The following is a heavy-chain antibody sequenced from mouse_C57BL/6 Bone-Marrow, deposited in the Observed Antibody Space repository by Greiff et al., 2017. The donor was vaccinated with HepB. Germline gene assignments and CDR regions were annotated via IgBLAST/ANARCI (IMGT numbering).Heavy chain of an antibody. CDR2: INPNNGGT. D-gene: IGHD3-2*01. Sequence: VQLQQSGPELVKPGASVKIPCKASGYTFTDYNMDWVKQSHGKSLEWIGDINPNNGGTIYNQKFKGKATLTVDKSSSTAYMELRSLTSEDTAVYYCARDRDWSYAMDYWGQGTSVTVSS. J-gene: IGHJ4*01. CDR1: GYTFTDYN. CDR3: ARDRDWSYAMDY. V-gene: IGHV1-18*01.